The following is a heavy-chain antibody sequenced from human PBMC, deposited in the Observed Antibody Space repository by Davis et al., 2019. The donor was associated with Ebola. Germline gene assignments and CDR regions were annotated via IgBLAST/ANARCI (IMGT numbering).Heavy chain of an antibody. D-gene: IGHD3-22*01. CDR2: IYYSGST. J-gene: IGHJ6*03. Sequence: PSETLSLTCTVSGGSISRGGSYWTWIRQHPGKGLEWIGYIYYSGSTYSKPSLKSRVTISLDTSKNQFSLNLYSVTAADTAVYYCARDHRYDSSGYDYYFYMDIWGKGTTVTVSS. V-gene: IGHV4-31*03. CDR1: GGSISRGGSY. CDR3: ARDHRYDSSGYDYYFYMDI.